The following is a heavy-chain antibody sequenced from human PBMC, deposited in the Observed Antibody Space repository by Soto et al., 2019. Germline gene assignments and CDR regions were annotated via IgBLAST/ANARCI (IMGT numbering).Heavy chain of an antibody. V-gene: IGHV1-18*01. CDR1: GYSFTSYG. D-gene: IGHD2-2*01. CDR2: ISPYNGHT. Sequence: ASVKVSCKASGYSFTSYGISWVRRAPGPGLEWMGWISPYNGHTQFVERFQGRVTMTTDTSTKTAYMELRNLRSDDTAHYYCARDLTIVPATHPRLENYGMDVWGQGTTVTVSS. J-gene: IGHJ6*02. CDR3: ARDLTIVPATHPRLENYGMDV.